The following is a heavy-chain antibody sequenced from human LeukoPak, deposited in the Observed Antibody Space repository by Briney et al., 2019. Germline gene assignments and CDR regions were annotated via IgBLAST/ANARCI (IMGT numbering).Heavy chain of an antibody. CDR3: ARGIGVAGTSGDYFDY. D-gene: IGHD6-19*01. V-gene: IGHV3-53*01. CDR2: IYSGGST. J-gene: IGHJ4*02. CDR1: GFTVSSNY. Sequence: GGSLRLSCAASGFTVSSNYMSWVRQAPGKGLEWVSVIYSGGSTYYADSVKGRFTISRDNSKNTLYLQMNSLRAEDTAVYYCARGIGVAGTSGDYFDYWGQGTLVTVSS.